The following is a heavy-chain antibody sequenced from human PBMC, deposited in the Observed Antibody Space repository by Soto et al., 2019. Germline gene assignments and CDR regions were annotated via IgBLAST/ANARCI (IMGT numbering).Heavy chain of an antibody. D-gene: IGHD2-21*02. J-gene: IGHJ4*02. CDR3: ARELYSCGGDCPYYMDY. Sequence: QAQLVQSGAEGKKPGASVRVSCKTSGYPFTDYFIHWVRQAPGQGLEWMGIISLYHHSTSYAQKFQGRLTVTADTSTTTVYMDLSSLTSEDSAVYWCARELYSCGGDCPYYMDYWGQGTLVPVSS. CDR1: GYPFTDYF. V-gene: IGHV1-46*01. CDR2: ISLYHHST.